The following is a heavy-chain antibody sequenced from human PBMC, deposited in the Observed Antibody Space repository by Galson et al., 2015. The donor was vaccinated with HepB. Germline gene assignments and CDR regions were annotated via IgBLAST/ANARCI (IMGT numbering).Heavy chain of an antibody. CDR2: ISAYNDNT. CDR3: ALCVDKALVAPTGS. D-gene: IGHD5-18*01. V-gene: IGHV1-18*01. CDR1: GYTFTSDG. Sequence: SVKVSCKASGYTFTSDGISWVRQAPGQGLEWMGWISAYNDNTNYAQKLQGRVTMTTDTSTNTAYMELRSLRSDDTAVYYCALCVDKALVAPTGSWGQGTLVTVSS. J-gene: IGHJ5*02.